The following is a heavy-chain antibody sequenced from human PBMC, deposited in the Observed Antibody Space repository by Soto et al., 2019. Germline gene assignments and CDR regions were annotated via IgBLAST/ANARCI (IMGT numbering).Heavy chain of an antibody. V-gene: IGHV1-69*11. CDR2: IVPSLDTT. CDR3: ARWPQPRYTADPYAVDV. J-gene: IGHJ6*02. Sequence: QVHLVQSGTEVKKPGSSVKVSCKASGGTFSSSGFSWVRQAPGQGLEWMGMIVPSLDTTNYAQKFQGRVTITADEGTSTASVELRSLRSEDTAVYYCARWPQPRYTADPYAVDVWGQGSRVIVSS. CDR1: GGTFSSSG. D-gene: IGHD3-16*02.